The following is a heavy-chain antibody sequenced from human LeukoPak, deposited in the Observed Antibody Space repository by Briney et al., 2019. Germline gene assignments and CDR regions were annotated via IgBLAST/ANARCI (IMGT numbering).Heavy chain of an antibody. CDR2: IYYSGST. CDR1: GGSISSSSYY. D-gene: IGHD2-21*01. J-gene: IGHJ3*02. V-gene: IGHV4-39*01. CDR3: ARASGDRQDYDAFDI. Sequence: PSETLSLTCTVSGGSISSSSYYWGWIRQPPGKGLEWIGSIYYSGSTYYNPSLKSRVTISVDTSKNQFSLKLSSVTAADTAVYYCARASGDRQDYDAFDIWGQGTMVTASS.